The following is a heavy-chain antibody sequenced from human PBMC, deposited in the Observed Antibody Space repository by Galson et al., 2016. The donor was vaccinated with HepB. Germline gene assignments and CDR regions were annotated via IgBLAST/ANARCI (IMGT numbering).Heavy chain of an antibody. CDR1: GYTFKNYG. J-gene: IGHJ4*02. CDR2: ISGYNAYS. V-gene: IGHV1-18*04. Sequence: SVKVSCKASGYTFKNYGINWVRQAPGQGLEWMGWISGYNAYSIYAQKFQGRVTMTTVTSTNTAYMELRTLRSDDTAVYYCARDCGGDCYYLGYWGQGTLVTVSS. CDR3: ARDCGGDCYYLGY. D-gene: IGHD2-21*02.